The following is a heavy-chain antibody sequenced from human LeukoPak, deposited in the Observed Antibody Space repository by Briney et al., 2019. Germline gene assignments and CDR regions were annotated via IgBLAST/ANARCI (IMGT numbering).Heavy chain of an antibody. CDR1: GYTFTNFD. J-gene: IGHJ3*02. D-gene: IGHD3-10*01. V-gene: IGHV1-8*01. CDR2: MNPVSGDA. Sequence: ASVKVSCKASGYTFTNFDINWVRQAPGQGLEWMGWMNPVSGDAGSAQKFQGRVTMTRDTSISTAYMELSSLRSEDTAVYYCARARTDLWFGDLAYAFQIWGQGTMVIVSS. CDR3: ARARTDLWFGDLAYAFQI.